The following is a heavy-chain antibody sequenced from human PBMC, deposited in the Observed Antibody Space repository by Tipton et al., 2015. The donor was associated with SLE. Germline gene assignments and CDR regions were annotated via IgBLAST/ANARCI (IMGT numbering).Heavy chain of an antibody. V-gene: IGHV3-23*01. CDR1: GFTFSSYA. D-gene: IGHD3-22*01. CDR2: ISGSGGST. Sequence: LSLTCAASGFTFSSYAMSWVRQAPGKGLEWVSAISGSGGSTYYADSVKGRFTISRDNSKNTLYLQMNSLRAEDTAVYYCANRVVFFDYWGQGTLVTVSS. CDR3: ANRVVFFDY. J-gene: IGHJ4*02.